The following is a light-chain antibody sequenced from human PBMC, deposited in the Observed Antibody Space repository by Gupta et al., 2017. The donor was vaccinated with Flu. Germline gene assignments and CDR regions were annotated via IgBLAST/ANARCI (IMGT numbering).Light chain of an antibody. CDR1: QSVSSN. CDR3: HQHNNWPLT. V-gene: IGKV3-11*01. J-gene: IGKJ4*01. CDR2: DAS. Sequence: IVLTQSPGTLSLSPGERATLSCRASQSVSSNLAWYQQKPGQAPRLLIYDASTRATGIPARFSGSGSGTDFTLTISSLEPKDFAVYYCHQHNNWPLTFGGGTNVEIK.